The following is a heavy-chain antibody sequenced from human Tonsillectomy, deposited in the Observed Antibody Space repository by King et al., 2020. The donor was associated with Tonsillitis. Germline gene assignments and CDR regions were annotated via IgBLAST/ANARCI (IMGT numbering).Heavy chain of an antibody. CDR2: ISAYSGNT. Sequence: VQLVESGAEVKKPGASVKVSCKASGYTFTSYGISWVRQAPGQGLEWMGWISAYSGNTNYAKKIQGRVTMTTDTSTSTAYMELRSLRSDDTAVYYCARDTGAGYDSNGTFQHWGQGTLVTVSS. CDR3: ARDTGAGYDSNGTFQH. J-gene: IGHJ1*01. D-gene: IGHD3-22*01. V-gene: IGHV1-18*04. CDR1: GYTFTSYG.